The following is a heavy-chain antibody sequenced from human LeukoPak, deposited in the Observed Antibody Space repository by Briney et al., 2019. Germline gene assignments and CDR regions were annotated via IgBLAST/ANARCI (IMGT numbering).Heavy chain of an antibody. V-gene: IGHV3-7*01. CDR1: GFTFSSYR. CDR2: IKQDGSEK. D-gene: IGHD1-26*01. Sequence: GGSLRLSCAASGFTFSSYRMNWVRQAPGKGLEWVANIKQDGSEKYYVDSVKGRFTISRDNAKNSLFLHMNSLRADDTAVYYCARDTRTFDYWGQGTLVTVSS. CDR3: ARDTRTFDY. J-gene: IGHJ4*02.